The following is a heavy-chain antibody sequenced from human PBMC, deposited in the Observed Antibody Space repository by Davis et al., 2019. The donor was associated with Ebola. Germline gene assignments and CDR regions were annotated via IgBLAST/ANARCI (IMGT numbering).Heavy chain of an antibody. CDR1: GFTFSSYA. J-gene: IGHJ4*02. D-gene: IGHD4-11*01. CDR3: AKDFRNYDY. V-gene: IGHV3-23*01. Sequence: PGGSLRLSCAASGFTFSSYAMNWVRQAAGKGLEWVSAISASGGNTFYADSVKGRFTVSRDNSKNTPYLQMNSLRAEDTAVYYCAKDFRNYDYWGQGTLVTVSS. CDR2: ISASGGNT.